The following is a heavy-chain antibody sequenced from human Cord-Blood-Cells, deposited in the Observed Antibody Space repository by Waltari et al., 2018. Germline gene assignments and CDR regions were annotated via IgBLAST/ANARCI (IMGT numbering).Heavy chain of an antibody. CDR1: GGSISSSSYY. V-gene: IGHV4-39*01. D-gene: IGHD6-6*01. J-gene: IGHJ5*02. CDR2: IYYSGST. Sequence: QLQLQVSGPGLVKPSATLSLTCTVSGGSISSSSYYWGWFRQPPGKGLEWIGSIYYSGSTYYNPSLKSRVTISVDTSKNQFSLKLSSVTAADTAVYYCASEYSSSSNWFDPWGQGTLVTVSS. CDR3: ASEYSSSSNWFDP.